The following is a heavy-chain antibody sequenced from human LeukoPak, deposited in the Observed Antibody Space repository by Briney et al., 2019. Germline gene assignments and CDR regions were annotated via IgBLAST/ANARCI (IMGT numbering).Heavy chain of an antibody. J-gene: IGHJ6*03. D-gene: IGHD2-2*01. CDR1: GYTFTSYY. CDR3: ARDFESTSPSLWYMDV. V-gene: IGHV1-46*01. CDR2: INPSGGST. Sequence: ASVKVSCKASGYTFTSYYMHWVRQAPGQGLEWMGIINPSGGSTSYAQKFQGRVTMTRDTSTSTVYMELSSLRSEDTAVYYCARDFESTSPSLWYMDVWGKGTTVTVSS.